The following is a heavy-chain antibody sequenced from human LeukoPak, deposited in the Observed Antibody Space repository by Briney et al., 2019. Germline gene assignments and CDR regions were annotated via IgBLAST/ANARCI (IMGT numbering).Heavy chain of an antibody. J-gene: IGHJ4*02. Sequence: PGGSLRLSCAASGFTFSTYWMSWVRQPPGKGLEWIGSIYYSGSTYYNPSLKSRVTISVDTSKNQFSLKLSSVTAADTAVYYCARVDRVGATTFDYWGQGTLVTVSS. V-gene: IGHV4-39*07. CDR2: IYYSGST. D-gene: IGHD1-26*01. CDR1: GFTFSTYW. CDR3: ARVDRVGATTFDY.